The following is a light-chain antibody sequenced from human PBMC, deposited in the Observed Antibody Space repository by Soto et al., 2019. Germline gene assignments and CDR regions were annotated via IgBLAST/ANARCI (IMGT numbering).Light chain of an antibody. CDR1: TSNIGSNY. Sequence: QSVLTQPPSASGTPGQRVTISCPGSTSNIGSNYVYWYQQLPGTAPKLLISTHNERPSGVPDRFSASKSGTSASLAISGLRSADEAAYYCASWDDSLSASVFGTGTKLTVL. CDR3: ASWDDSLSASV. CDR2: THN. J-gene: IGLJ1*01. V-gene: IGLV1-47*01.